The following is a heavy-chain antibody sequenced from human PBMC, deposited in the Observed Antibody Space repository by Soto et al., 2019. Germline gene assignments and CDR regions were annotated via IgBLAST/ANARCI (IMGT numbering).Heavy chain of an antibody. J-gene: IGHJ4*02. Sequence: PGGSLRLSCAASGFTFSSYAMHWVRQAPGKGLEWVAVISYDGSNKYYADSVKGRFTISRDNSKNTLYLQMNSLRAEDTAVYYCARGSDSSSFYSLGGMPGYWGQGTLVIVSS. CDR2: ISYDGSNK. V-gene: IGHV3-30-3*01. CDR3: ARGSDSSSFYSLGGMPGY. D-gene: IGHD6-6*01. CDR1: GFTFSSYA.